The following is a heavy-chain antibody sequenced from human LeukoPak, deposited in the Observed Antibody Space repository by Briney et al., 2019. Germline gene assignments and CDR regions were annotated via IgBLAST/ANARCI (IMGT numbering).Heavy chain of an antibody. CDR1: GGSISSYY. Sequence: SETLSLTCTVSGGSISSYYWSWIRQPAGKGLEWIGRIYTSGSTNYNPSLKSRVTMSVDTSKNQFSLKLSSVTAADTAVYYCARDLGYSYVSPFAFDTWGQGTMVTVSS. V-gene: IGHV4-4*07. CDR3: ARDLGYSYVSPFAFDT. CDR2: IYTSGST. D-gene: IGHD5-18*01. J-gene: IGHJ3*02.